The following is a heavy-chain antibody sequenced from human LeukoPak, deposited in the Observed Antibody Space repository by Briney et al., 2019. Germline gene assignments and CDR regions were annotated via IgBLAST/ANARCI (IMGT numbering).Heavy chain of an antibody. J-gene: IGHJ4*02. V-gene: IGHV1-2*06. Sequence: ASVKVSCKASGYTFTGYYMHWVRQAPGQGLEWMGRINPNSGGTYYAQKFQGRVTMTRDTSISTAYMELSRLRSDGTAVYYCARARGYSYGIDYWGQGTLVTVSS. CDR3: ARARGYSYGIDY. D-gene: IGHD5-18*01. CDR2: INPNSGGT. CDR1: GYTFTGYY.